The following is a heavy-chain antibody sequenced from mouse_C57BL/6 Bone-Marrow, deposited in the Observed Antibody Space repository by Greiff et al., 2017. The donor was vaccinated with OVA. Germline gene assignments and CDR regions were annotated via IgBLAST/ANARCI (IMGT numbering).Heavy chain of an antibody. D-gene: IGHD2-2*01. Sequence: DVKLQESGPVLVKPGASVKMSCKASGYTFTDYYMNWVKQSHGKSLEWIGVINPYNGGTSYNQKFKGKATLTVDKSSSTAYMELNSLTSEDSAVYYCARDGTMVTTTRFAYWGQGTLVTVSA. J-gene: IGHJ3*01. CDR3: ARDGTMVTTTRFAY. V-gene: IGHV1-19*01. CDR2: INPYNGGT. CDR1: GYTFTDYY.